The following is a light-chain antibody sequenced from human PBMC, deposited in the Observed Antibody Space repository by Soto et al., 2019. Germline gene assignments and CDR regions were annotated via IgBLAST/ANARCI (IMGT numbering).Light chain of an antibody. J-gene: IGKJ5*01. CDR1: QSISTN. CDR2: GAS. Sequence: EVVMTQSPATLSVSPGDRATLSCRASQSISTNLAWYQQKPGQAPRLLMYGASSRATGIPDKFSGGGSGTDFTLTISRLEPEDFAVYYCQHYGSSPPITFGQGTRLEIK. CDR3: QHYGSSPPIT. V-gene: IGKV3-20*01.